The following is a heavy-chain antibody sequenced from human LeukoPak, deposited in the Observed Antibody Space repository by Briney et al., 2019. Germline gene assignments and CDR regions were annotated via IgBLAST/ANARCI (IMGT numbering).Heavy chain of an antibody. CDR3: AKSGSTYYDFWSGYYSDY. V-gene: IGHV3-23*01. D-gene: IGHD3-3*01. CDR1: GFTFSSYA. Sequence: GGSLRLSCAASGFTFSSYAMSWVRQAPGKGLEWVSAISGSGGSTYYADYVKGRFTISSDNSKNTLYLQMNSLRAEDTAVYYCAKSGSTYYDFWSGYYSDYWGQGTLVTVSS. CDR2: ISGSGGST. J-gene: IGHJ4*02.